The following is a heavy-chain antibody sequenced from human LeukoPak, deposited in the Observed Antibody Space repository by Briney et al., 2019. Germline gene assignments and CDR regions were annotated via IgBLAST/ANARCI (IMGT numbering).Heavy chain of an antibody. CDR3: ARDNDSRDPPHFDY. V-gene: IGHV3-30*02. CDR2: IRYDGSNK. J-gene: IGHJ4*02. CDR1: GFPFSSYG. Sequence: GMSLRLSCAASGFPFSSYGMHWVRQAPGKGLEWVAFIRYDGSNKYYADSVKGRFTISRDNSKNTLYLQMNSLRAEDTAVYYCARDNDSRDPPHFDYWGQGTLVTVSS. D-gene: IGHD3-16*01.